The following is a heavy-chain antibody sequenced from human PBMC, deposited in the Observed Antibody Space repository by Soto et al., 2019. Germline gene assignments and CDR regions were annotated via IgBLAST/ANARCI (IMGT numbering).Heavy chain of an antibody. D-gene: IGHD3-3*01. Sequence: QVQLVQSGAEVKKPGASVKVSCKASGYTFTGYYMHWVRQAPGQGLEWMGWINPNSGGTNYAQKFQGWVTMTRDTSISTAYMELSRLRSDDTAVYYCARDGYDFWSGYYTGVGDIWGQGTMVTVSS. CDR1: GYTFTGYY. J-gene: IGHJ3*02. CDR3: ARDGYDFWSGYYTGVGDI. CDR2: INPNSGGT. V-gene: IGHV1-2*04.